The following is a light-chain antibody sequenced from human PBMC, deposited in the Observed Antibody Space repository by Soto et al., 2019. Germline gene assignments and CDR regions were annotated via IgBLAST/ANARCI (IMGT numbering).Light chain of an antibody. Sequence: DIVMTQSPLSLPVTPGEPASISCRSSQSLLYSNGYNYLEWYLQKPGQSPQILISLGSNRASGVPDRFSGSGSGTDFTLKISRVEAEDVGVYYCMQTLQPPLTFGQGTKVEIK. CDR2: LGS. V-gene: IGKV2-28*01. CDR3: MQTLQPPLT. CDR1: QSLLYSNGYNY. J-gene: IGKJ1*01.